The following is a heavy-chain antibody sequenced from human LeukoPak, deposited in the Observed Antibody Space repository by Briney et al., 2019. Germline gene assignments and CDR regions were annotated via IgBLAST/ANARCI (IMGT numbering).Heavy chain of an antibody. Sequence: PSETLSLTCAVYGGSFSGYYWSWIRQPPGKGLEWIGEINHSGSTNYNPSLKSRVTISVDTSKNQFSLKLSSVTAADTAVYYCARGSGGPGDYWFDPWGQGTMVTVSS. D-gene: IGHD3-10*01. V-gene: IGHV4-34*01. J-gene: IGHJ5*02. CDR2: INHSGST. CDR3: ARGSGGPGDYWFDP. CDR1: GGSFSGYY.